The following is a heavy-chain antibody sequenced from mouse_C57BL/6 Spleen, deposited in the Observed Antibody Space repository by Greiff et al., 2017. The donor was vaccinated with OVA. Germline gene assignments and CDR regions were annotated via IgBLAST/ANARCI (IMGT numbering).Heavy chain of an antibody. Sequence: EVMLVESGAGLVKPGGSLKLSCEASGFTFSSYAMSWVRQTPEKRLEWVAYISSGGDYIYYADTVKGRFTISRDNARNTLYMQMSSLKSEDTAMYYCTSDYYGSSYGWYVDVWGTGTTVTVSS. J-gene: IGHJ1*03. CDR2: ISSGGDYI. V-gene: IGHV5-9-1*02. CDR1: GFTFSSYA. CDR3: TSDYYGSSYGWYVDV. D-gene: IGHD1-1*01.